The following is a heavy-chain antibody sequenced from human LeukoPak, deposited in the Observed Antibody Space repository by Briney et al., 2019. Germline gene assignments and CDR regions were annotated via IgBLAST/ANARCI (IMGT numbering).Heavy chain of an antibody. D-gene: IGHD6-6*01. CDR3: ARSINWFDP. CDR1: GGSISSSSYY. CDR2: IYYSGST. J-gene: IGHJ5*02. V-gene: IGHV4-39*07. Sequence: SETLSLTCTVSGGSISSSSYYWGWIRQPPGKGLEWIGSIYYSGSTYYNPSLKSRVTISVDTSKNQFSLKLSSVTAADTAVYCCARSINWFDPWGQGTLVTVSS.